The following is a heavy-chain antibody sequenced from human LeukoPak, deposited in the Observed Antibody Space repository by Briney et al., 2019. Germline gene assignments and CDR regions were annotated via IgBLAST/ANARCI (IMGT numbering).Heavy chain of an antibody. D-gene: IGHD3-22*01. CDR3: TRADSYDSSGYLPLECYFDY. CDR1: GFTFNNAW. V-gene: IGHV3-15*01. CDR2: IKSKTDGGTT. J-gene: IGHJ4*02. Sequence: KTGGSLRLSCAASGFTFNNAWMSWVRQAPGKGLEWVGRIKSKTDGGTTDYAAPVKGRFTISRDDSENTLYLQMSSLKTEDTAVYYCTRADSYDSSGYLPLECYFDYWGQGTLVTVSS.